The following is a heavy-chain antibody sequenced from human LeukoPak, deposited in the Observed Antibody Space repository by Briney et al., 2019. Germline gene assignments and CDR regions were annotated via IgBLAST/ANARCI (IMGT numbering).Heavy chain of an antibody. CDR2: IKQDGSGK. D-gene: IGHD3-3*01. Sequence: GGSLRLSCAASGFTFSSYWMSWVRQAPGKGLEWVANIKQDGSGKYYVDSVKGRFTISRDNAKNSLYLQMNSLRAEDTAVYYCARGGGVVAAAFDIWGQGTMVTVSS. J-gene: IGHJ3*02. CDR1: GFTFSSYW. CDR3: ARGGGVVAAAFDI. V-gene: IGHV3-7*01.